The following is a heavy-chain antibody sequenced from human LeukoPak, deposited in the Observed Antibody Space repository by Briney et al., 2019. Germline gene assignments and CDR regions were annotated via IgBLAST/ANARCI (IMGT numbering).Heavy chain of an antibody. V-gene: IGHV4-39*01. D-gene: IGHD3-22*01. CDR1: GGSISSNSYY. CDR2: IYYSGST. Sequence: SETLSLTCTVSGGSISSNSYYCGWIRQPPGKRLEWIGSIYYSGSTSYNPSLKSRVTISADTSKNQFSLKLSSVTAADTAVYYCARRYYYDSSGYYYYFDYWGQGTLVTVSS. CDR3: ARRYYYDSSGYYYYFDY. J-gene: IGHJ4*02.